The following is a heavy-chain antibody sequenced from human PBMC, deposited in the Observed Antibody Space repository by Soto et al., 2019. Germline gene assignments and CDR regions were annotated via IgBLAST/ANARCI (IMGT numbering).Heavy chain of an antibody. CDR3: AVLTMTTVTTDAFDI. Sequence: ASETLSLTCTVSGGSISSYYWSWIRQPPGKGLEWIGYIYYSGSTNYNPSLKSRVTISVDTSKNQFSLKLSSVTAADTAVYYCAVLTMTTVTTDAFDIWGQGTMVTVSS. D-gene: IGHD4-17*01. CDR1: GGSISSYY. J-gene: IGHJ3*02. V-gene: IGHV4-59*01. CDR2: IYYSGST.